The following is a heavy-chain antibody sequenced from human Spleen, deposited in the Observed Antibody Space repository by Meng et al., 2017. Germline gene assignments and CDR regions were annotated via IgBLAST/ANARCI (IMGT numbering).Heavy chain of an antibody. V-gene: IGHV4-39*01. D-gene: IGHD6-19*01. Sequence: QPQLQESGPGLVKPSEALSLTCRVPGGSIRTIGYDWGWILQPPGQGLEWIGSISHSGFTYYTPSLKSRVTVSIDMSRNQFSLWLTSVTAADTAVYYCVRSSGWVRTGFDPWGQGTLVTVSS. J-gene: IGHJ5*02. CDR2: ISHSGFT. CDR3: VRSSGWVRTGFDP. CDR1: GGSIRTIGYD.